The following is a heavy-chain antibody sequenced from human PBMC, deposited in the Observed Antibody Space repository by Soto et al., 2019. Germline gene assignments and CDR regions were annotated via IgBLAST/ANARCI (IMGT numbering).Heavy chain of an antibody. J-gene: IGHJ4*02. V-gene: IGHV4-30-2*01. CDR2: IYHSGST. CDR3: ARGHDSNDN. CDR1: GVSISSGDYS. D-gene: IGHD4-4*01. Sequence: SETLSLTCAVSGVSISSGDYSWSWIRQPPGRGLEWIGYIYHSGSTYYNPSLKSRVTISVDLSTNQFSLKLTSVTAADTAVYYCARGHDSNDNWGQGTLVTVSS.